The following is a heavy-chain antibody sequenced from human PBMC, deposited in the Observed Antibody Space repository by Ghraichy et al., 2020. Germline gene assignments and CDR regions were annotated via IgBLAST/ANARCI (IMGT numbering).Heavy chain of an antibody. CDR1: GGAISSSAYS. J-gene: IGHJ4*02. CDR2: VYYDGST. CDR3: ARARNYVGFDY. Sequence: SETLSLTCAVSGGAISSSAYSWTWVRQPPEKGLEWIAYVYYDGSTYYNPSLKSRVTISLDNSKNQFSLELTSWTAADTAVYYCARARNYVGFDYWGQGTLVTVSS. D-gene: IGHD1-7*01. V-gene: IGHV4-30-2*01.